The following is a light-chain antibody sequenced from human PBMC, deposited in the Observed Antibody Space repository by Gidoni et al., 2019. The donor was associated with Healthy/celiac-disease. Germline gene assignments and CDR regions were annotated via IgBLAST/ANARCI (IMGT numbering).Light chain of an antibody. Sequence: QSALTKPRAVSGSPGQSVTISCTGTSRDVGGYDYVSWYQQHPGKAPKLMIYDVSKRPSGVPDLFSGSKSGNPASLTISVLQAEDEADYYCCSYAGSYTYVFGTGTKVTVL. V-gene: IGLV2-11*01. J-gene: IGLJ1*01. CDR3: CSYAGSYTYV. CDR1: SRDVGGYDY. CDR2: DVS.